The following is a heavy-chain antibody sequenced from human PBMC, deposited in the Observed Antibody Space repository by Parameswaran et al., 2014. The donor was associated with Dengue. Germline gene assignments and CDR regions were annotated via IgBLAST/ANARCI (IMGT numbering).Heavy chain of an antibody. Sequence: GGSLRLSCAASGFTFSSYSMNWVRQAPGKGLEWVSSISSSSSYIYYADSVKGRFTISRDNAKNSLYLQMNSLRAEDTAVYYCARVYSSTGYYYYYGMDVWGQGTTVTVSS. V-gene: IGHV3-21*01. J-gene: IGHJ6*02. CDR3: ARVYSSTGYYYYYGMDV. D-gene: IGHD6-13*01. CDR1: GFTFSSYS. CDR2: ISSSSSYI.